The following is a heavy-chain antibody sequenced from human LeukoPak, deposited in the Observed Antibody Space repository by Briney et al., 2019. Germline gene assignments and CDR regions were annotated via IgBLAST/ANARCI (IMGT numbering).Heavy chain of an antibody. J-gene: IGHJ4*02. Sequence: GGSLRLSCAASGFTFSSYGMHWVRQAPGKGLEWVAFIRYDGSNKYYADSVKGRFTISRDNSKNTLYLQMNSLRAEDTAVYYCAKDTPQNTVTTYNDYWGQGTLVTVSS. V-gene: IGHV3-30*02. CDR2: IRYDGSNK. CDR3: AKDTPQNTVTTYNDY. CDR1: GFTFSSYG. D-gene: IGHD4-17*01.